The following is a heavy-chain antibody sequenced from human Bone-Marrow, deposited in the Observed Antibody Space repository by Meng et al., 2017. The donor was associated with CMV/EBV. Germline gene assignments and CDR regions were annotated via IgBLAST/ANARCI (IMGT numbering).Heavy chain of an antibody. V-gene: IGHV3-30-3*01. CDR3: ATSPSMVRGVTRD. Sequence: GGSLRLSCAASGFTFSCAVMHWVRQAPGKGLEWVAVISCDVNNKYHADSVKGRLTISRDNAKNSLYLQMNNLRAEDTAVYYCATSPSMVRGVTRDWGLGTLVTVSS. CDR2: ISCDVNNK. CDR1: GFTFSCAV. D-gene: IGHD3-10*01. J-gene: IGHJ4*01.